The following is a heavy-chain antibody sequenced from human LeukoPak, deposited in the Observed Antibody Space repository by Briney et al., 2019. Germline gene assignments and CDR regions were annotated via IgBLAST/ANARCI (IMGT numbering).Heavy chain of an antibody. CDR1: GFTFSSYS. CDR2: ISSSSSYI. V-gene: IGHV3-21*01. CDR3: ARDPPGVMDYYYGMAV. Sequence: GGSLRLSCAASGFTFSSYSMNWVRQAPGKGLEGVSSISSSSSYIYYADSVKGRFTISRDNDKNSLYLQMNSLRAEDTAVYYCARDPPGVMDYYYGMAVWGQGTTVTVSS. D-gene: IGHD3-16*01. J-gene: IGHJ6*02.